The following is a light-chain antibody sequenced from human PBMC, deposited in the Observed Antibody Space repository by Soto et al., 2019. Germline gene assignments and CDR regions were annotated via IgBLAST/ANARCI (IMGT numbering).Light chain of an antibody. CDR2: DAS. Sequence: DIQMTQSPSTLSVFFGDRVTITCRASQSVNSWLAWYQQRPGKAPKLLIYDASTLESGVPSRFSGSGSGTEFTLTISSLQPDDFATYYCHQYNSYHTFGGGTKVDIK. CDR3: HQYNSYHT. V-gene: IGKV1-5*01. CDR1: QSVNSW. J-gene: IGKJ4*01.